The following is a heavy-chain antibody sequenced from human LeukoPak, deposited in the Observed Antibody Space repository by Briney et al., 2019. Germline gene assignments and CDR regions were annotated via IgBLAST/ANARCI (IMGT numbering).Heavy chain of an antibody. D-gene: IGHD1-26*01. Sequence: SETLSLTCTVSGGSISSSSYYWGWIRQPPGKGLEWIGSIYYSGSTYYNPPLKSRVTISVDTSKNQFSLKLSSVTAADTAVYYCARHSGSYYSFDYWGQGTLVTVSS. CDR1: GGSISSSSYY. V-gene: IGHV4-39*01. CDR2: IYYSGST. CDR3: ARHSGSYYSFDY. J-gene: IGHJ4*02.